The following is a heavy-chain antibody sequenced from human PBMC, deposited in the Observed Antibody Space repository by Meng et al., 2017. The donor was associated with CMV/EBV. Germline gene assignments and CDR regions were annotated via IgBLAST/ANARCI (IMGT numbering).Heavy chain of an antibody. CDR3: AKDDSQLLYRDPYYHYGMDV. CDR2: IRYDGSNK. Sequence: GGSLRLSCAASGFTFSSYGMHWVRQTPGKGLAWVAFIRYDGSNKYYADSVKGRFTIYRDNSKNTLYLQMNSLRAEDTGVYYCAKDDSQLLYRDPYYHYGMDVWGQGTTVTV. J-gene: IGHJ6*02. CDR1: GFTFSSYG. D-gene: IGHD2-2*02. V-gene: IGHV3-30*02.